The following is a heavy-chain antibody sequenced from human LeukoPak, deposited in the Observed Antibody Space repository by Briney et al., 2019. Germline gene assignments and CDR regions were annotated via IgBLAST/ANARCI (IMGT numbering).Heavy chain of an antibody. V-gene: IGHV3-20*04. CDR2: INWNGGST. CDR1: GFTFDDYG. J-gene: IGHJ4*02. D-gene: IGHD6-6*01. CDR3: ARSGYTSSPTYFDY. Sequence: GGSLRLSCAASGFTFDDYGMTWVPQAPGKGLEWVSGINWNGGSTGYADSVKGRLTISRDNSKNSLYLQMNSLRAGDTALYYCARSGYTSSPTYFDYWGQGTLVTVSS.